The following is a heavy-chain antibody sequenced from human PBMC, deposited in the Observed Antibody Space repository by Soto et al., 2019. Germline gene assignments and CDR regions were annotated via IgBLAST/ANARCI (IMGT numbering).Heavy chain of an antibody. J-gene: IGHJ4*02. V-gene: IGHV4-4*02. CDR2: IYRTGST. Sequence: SETRCLTCAVYGGSFTSNNWWTWVRQPPGQGPEWIGEIYRTGSTNYNPSLKSRVTISLDKSENQFSLKVTSLTAADTAVYYCASRHAGTSAEYLGKGTLVIASS. CDR1: GGSFTSNNW. D-gene: IGHD1-7*01. CDR3: ASRHAGTSAEY.